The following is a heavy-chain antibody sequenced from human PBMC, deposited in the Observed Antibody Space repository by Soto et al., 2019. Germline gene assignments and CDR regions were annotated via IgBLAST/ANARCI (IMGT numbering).Heavy chain of an antibody. D-gene: IGHD2-15*01. CDR1: GFTFSSYA. Sequence: EVQLLESGGGLVQPGGSLRLSCAASGFTFSSYAMSWVRQAPGKGLGWVSYISGGGGSIYYADSVKGRFTISRDNSKNTVCLQMNSLMAADTAIYYCGKAAYCSGGSGCGSRLAFDISGQGTGLIVSS. CDR2: ISGGGGSI. V-gene: IGHV3-23*01. CDR3: GKAAYCSGGSGCGSRLAFDI. J-gene: IGHJ3*02.